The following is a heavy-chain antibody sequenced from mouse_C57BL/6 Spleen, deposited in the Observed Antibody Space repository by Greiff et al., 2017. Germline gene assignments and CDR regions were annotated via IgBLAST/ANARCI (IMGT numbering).Heavy chain of an antibody. CDR3: AMGRRGYFDY. J-gene: IGHJ2*01. Sequence: QVQLKQPGAELVKPGASVKLSCKASGYTFTSYWMQWVKQRPGQGLEWIGEIDPSDSYTNYNQKFKGKATLTVDTSSSTAYMQLSSLTSEDSAVYYCAMGRRGYFDYWGQGTTLTVSS. CDR1: GYTFTSYW. V-gene: IGHV1-50*01. CDR2: IDPSDSYT.